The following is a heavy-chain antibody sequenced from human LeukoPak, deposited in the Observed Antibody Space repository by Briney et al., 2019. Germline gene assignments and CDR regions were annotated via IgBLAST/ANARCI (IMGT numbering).Heavy chain of an antibody. J-gene: IGHJ5*02. V-gene: IGHV1-2*02. CDR1: GYSFTCYY. Sequence: GASVKVSCKASGYSFTCYYMHWVRQAPGQGLEWMGWINPNSGGTNYAQKFQGRVTMTRDTSITTAYMELSRLRSDDTAVYYRARVVVGNLFYLWGQGTLVTVSS. CDR2: INPNSGGT. D-gene: IGHD3-22*01. CDR3: ARVVVGNLFYL.